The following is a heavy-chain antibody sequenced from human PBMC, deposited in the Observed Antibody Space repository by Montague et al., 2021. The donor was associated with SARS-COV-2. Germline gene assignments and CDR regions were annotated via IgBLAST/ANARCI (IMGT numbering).Heavy chain of an antibody. Sequence: QSGAEVKKPGESLKISCEGSGYSFTSYWIAWVRQMPGKGLEWMGIIYPEDSDTRYSPSFQGHVTISADKSMNTAFLQWSSLRVSDTAIYNCARQVHIYCSSTSCPFDYWGQGTLVTVSS. CDR2: IYPEDSDT. J-gene: IGHJ4*02. CDR1: GYSFTSYW. CDR3: ARQVHIYCSSTSCPFDY. D-gene: IGHD2-2*01. V-gene: IGHV5-51*01.